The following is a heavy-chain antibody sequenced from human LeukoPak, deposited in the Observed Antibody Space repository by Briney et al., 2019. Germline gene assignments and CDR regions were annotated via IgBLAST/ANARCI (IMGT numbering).Heavy chain of an antibody. V-gene: IGHV3-64*01. CDR3: ARVSRGWNEANGC. D-gene: IGHD1-1*01. CDR2: ISGSGDST. Sequence: GGSLRLSCAASGFTFSSYAMHWVRQAPGKGLEYVSAISGSGDSTYYANSVKGRFTISRDNSKNTLYLQMGSLRAEDMAVYYWARVSRGWNEANGCWGQGTLVNVSS. CDR1: GFTFSSYA. J-gene: IGHJ4*02.